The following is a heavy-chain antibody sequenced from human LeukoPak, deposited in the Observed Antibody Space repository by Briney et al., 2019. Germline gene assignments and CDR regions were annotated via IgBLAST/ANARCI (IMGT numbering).Heavy chain of an antibody. CDR1: GFTFSTYA. CDR3: AKVRVVFNWNYAYYFDS. D-gene: IGHD1-7*01. V-gene: IGHV3-30*18. Sequence: GGSLRLSCAASGFTFSTYAMHWVRQAPGKGLEWVTIISYDGSEKYYADSVKGRFTISRDNSKSTLYLQMDSLRAEDTAVYYCAKVRVVFNWNYAYYFDSWGQGTVVTVSS. J-gene: IGHJ4*02. CDR2: ISYDGSEK.